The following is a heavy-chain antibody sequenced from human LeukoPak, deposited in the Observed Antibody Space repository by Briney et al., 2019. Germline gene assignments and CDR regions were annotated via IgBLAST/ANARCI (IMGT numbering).Heavy chain of an antibody. CDR2: ISSSGSII. CDR3: VRTEWELLHAFDI. J-gene: IGHJ3*02. V-gene: IGHV3-11*04. D-gene: IGHD1-26*01. Sequence: AGGSLRLSCAASGFRFSDYYMSWIRQAPGKGLEWVSYISSSGSIIYYADSVKGRFTVSRDNAKNSLYLQVDSLRVDDTAVYYCVRTEWELLHAFDIWGQGTMVTVSS. CDR1: GFRFSDYY.